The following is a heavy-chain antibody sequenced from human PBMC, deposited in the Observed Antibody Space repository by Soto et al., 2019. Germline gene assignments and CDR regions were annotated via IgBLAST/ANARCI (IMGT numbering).Heavy chain of an antibody. CDR3: TYYYGSGSYFDY. V-gene: IGHV3-7*03. CDR2: IKQDGSEK. CDR1: GFTFSSYW. J-gene: IGHJ4*02. Sequence: GGSLRLSCAASGFTFSSYWMSWVRQAPGKGLEWVANIKQDGSEKYYVDSVKGRFTISRDNAKNSLYLQMNSLRAEDTAVYYCTYYYGSGSYFDYWGQGTLVTVSS. D-gene: IGHD3-10*01.